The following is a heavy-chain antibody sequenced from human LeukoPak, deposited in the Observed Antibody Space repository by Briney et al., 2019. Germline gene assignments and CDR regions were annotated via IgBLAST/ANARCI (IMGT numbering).Heavy chain of an antibody. V-gene: IGHV1-18*01. J-gene: IGHJ4*02. CDR3: ARASYCSGGSCYSDY. CDR2: ISAYNGNT. CDR1: GYTFTSYS. Sequence: GASVKVSCKASGYTFTSYSISWVRQAAGQGLAWMGWISAYNGNTIYAQKVKGRVTMTTDTSTSTAYMELRSLKSDDTAVYYCARASYCSGGSCYSDYWGQGTLVTVSS. D-gene: IGHD2-15*01.